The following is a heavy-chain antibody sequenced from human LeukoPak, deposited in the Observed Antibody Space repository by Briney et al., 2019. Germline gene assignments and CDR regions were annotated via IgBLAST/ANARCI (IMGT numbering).Heavy chain of an antibody. V-gene: IGHV4-59*01. CDR2: IYYSGST. D-gene: IGHD4-17*01. CDR1: GGSISSYY. CDR3: ARDLGFYGDYYFDY. Sequence: PSETLSLTCTVSGGSISSYYWSLIRQPPGKGLEWIGYIYYSGSTNYNPSLKSRVTISVDTSKNQFSLKLSSVTAADTAVYYCARDLGFYGDYYFDYWGQGTLVTVSS. J-gene: IGHJ4*02.